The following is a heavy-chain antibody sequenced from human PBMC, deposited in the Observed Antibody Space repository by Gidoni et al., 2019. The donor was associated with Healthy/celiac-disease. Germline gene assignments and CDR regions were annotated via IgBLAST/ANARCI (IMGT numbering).Heavy chain of an antibody. Sequence: ELQLLASGGGLVPPGGSLRLSCAASGFTVMSNYMSWVRQAPGKGLEWVSVIYSGGSTYYADSVKGRFTISRDNSKNTLYLQMNSLRAEDTAVYYCAACKGGGDCYFDYWGQGTLVTVSS. CDR2: IYSGGST. D-gene: IGHD2-21*02. J-gene: IGHJ4*02. CDR3: AACKGGGDCYFDY. CDR1: GFTVMSNY. V-gene: IGHV3-66*01.